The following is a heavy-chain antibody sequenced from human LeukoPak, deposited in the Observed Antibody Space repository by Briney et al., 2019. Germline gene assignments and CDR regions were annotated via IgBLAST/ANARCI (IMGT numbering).Heavy chain of an antibody. D-gene: IGHD5-12*01. V-gene: IGHV4-30-4*08. CDR3: ARVRGRDSGHEFDY. CDR2: IYYSGST. J-gene: IGHJ4*02. Sequence: SETLSLTCTVSGGSISSGDYYWSWIRQPPGKGLEWIGYIYYSGSTYYNPSLKSRVTISVDTSKNQFSLKLSSVTAADTAVYYCARVRGRDSGHEFDYWGQGTLVTVSS. CDR1: GGSISSGDYY.